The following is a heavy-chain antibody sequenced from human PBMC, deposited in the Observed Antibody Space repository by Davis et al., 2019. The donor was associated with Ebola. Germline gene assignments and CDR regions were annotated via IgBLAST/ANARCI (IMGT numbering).Heavy chain of an antibody. V-gene: IGHV2-70*04. Sequence: SGPTLVKPTQTLTLTCTFSGFSLSTSGMRVSWLRQPPGKALEWLARIDWDDDKFYSTSLKTRLTISKDTSKNQVVLTMTNMDPVDTATYYCARMVSYYPTRDHHFDLWGRGTLVTVSS. CDR2: IDWDDDK. CDR3: ARMVSYYPTRDHHFDL. D-gene: IGHD3-10*01. J-gene: IGHJ2*01. CDR1: GFSLSTSGMR.